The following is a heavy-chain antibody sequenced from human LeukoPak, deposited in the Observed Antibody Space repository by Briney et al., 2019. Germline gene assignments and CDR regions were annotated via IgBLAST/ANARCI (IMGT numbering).Heavy chain of an antibody. Sequence: PGGSLRLSCAASGFTFSNYAMSWVRQAPGKGLEWVSSISSSSSYIYYADSVKGRFTISRDNAKNSLYLQMNSLRAEDTAVYYCASSGYSGGWSPFDYWGQGTLVTVSS. CDR3: ASSGYSGGWSPFDY. V-gene: IGHV3-21*01. CDR2: ISSSSSYI. D-gene: IGHD6-19*01. CDR1: GFTFSNYA. J-gene: IGHJ4*02.